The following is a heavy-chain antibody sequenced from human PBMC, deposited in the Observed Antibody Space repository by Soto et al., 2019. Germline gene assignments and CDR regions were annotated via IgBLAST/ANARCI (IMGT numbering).Heavy chain of an antibody. Sequence: SETLSLTCSVSGGYIISYYWNWLRQNPGKGLEWIGYIYYSGSTSYYPSLKSRVIISVDMSKSQFSLKLTSVTAADTAVYYCARGRVVATGIAYDYWGQGALVTVSS. D-gene: IGHD2-2*01. J-gene: IGHJ4*02. CDR1: GGYIISYY. V-gene: IGHV4-59*01. CDR2: IYYSGST. CDR3: ARGRVVATGIAYDY.